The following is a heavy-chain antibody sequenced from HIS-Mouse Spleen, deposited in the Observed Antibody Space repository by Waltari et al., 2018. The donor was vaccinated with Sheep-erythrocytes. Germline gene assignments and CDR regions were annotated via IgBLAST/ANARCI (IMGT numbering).Heavy chain of an antibody. V-gene: IGHV4-59*08. CDR3: ARLELGQFDY. D-gene: IGHD1-26*01. Sequence: QVQLQESGPGLVKPSETLSLTCTVAGGSISSYSWSWIRQPPGKGLEWIGYIYYSGSTNYHPSLKSRVTISVDTSKNQFSLKLSSVTAADTAVYYCARLELGQFDYWGQGTLVTVSS. CDR1: GGSISSYS. J-gene: IGHJ4*02. CDR2: IYYSGST.